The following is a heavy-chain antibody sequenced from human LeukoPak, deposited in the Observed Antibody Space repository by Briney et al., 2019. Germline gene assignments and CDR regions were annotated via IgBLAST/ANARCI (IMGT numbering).Heavy chain of an antibody. D-gene: IGHD6-19*01. CDR1: GFTFSSYA. V-gene: IGHV3-30*04. Sequence: GRSLRLSCAASGFTFSSYAMHWVRQAPGKGLEWVAVISYDGSNKYYADSVEGRFTISRDNSKNTLYLQMNSLRAEDTAVYYCARGGQQWLSYFDYWGQGTLVTVSS. CDR2: ISYDGSNK. J-gene: IGHJ4*02. CDR3: ARGGQQWLSYFDY.